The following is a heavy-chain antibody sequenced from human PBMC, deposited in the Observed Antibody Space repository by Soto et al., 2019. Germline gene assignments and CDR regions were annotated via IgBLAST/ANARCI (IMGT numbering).Heavy chain of an antibody. V-gene: IGHV4-59*01. CDR3: ARGTRAPITSFCAY. J-gene: IGHJ4*02. CDR1: GDSFSNFY. CDR2: FHGSGNT. D-gene: IGHD1-20*01. Sequence: SETPSLTCTVSGDSFSNFYWSWIRQPPGKGLEWIGYFHGSGNTGYNPSLENRVSIGLGTYANQFSMKLSSVTAADTAIYYCARGTRAPITSFCAYRGQ.